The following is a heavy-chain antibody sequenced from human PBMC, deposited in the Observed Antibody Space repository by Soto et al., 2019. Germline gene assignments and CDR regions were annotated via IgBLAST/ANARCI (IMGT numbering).Heavy chain of an antibody. Sequence: PSETLSLTCTVSGGSVSSGDYYWSWIRQPPGKGLEWIGYIYYSGSTCYNPSLKSRVTISVDTSKNQFSQKLSSVTAADTAVYYCARYGYDAFDIWGQGTMVTVSS. V-gene: IGHV4-30-4*01. J-gene: IGHJ3*02. CDR2: IYYSGST. D-gene: IGHD5-18*01. CDR3: ARYGYDAFDI. CDR1: GGSVSSGDYY.